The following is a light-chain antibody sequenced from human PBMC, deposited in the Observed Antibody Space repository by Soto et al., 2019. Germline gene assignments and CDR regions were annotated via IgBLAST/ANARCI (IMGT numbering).Light chain of an antibody. J-gene: IGLJ1*01. CDR2: EVN. V-gene: IGLV2-14*01. CDR3: SSYTSSSTYV. Sequence: QSALAQPASVAGSPGQSITISCTGTSSDVGGYDYVSWYQQHPGKAPKLIICEVNNRPSGVSHRFSGSKSGNTASLTISGLQAEDEADYYCSSYTSSSTYVFGSGTKVTVL. CDR1: SSDVGGYDY.